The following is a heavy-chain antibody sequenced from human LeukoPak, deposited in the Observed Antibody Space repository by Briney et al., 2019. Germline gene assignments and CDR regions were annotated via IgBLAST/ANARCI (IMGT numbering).Heavy chain of an antibody. CDR1: GGSISSSSYY. Sequence: PSETLSLTCTVSGGSISSSSYYWGWIRQPPGKGLEWIGSIYYSGSTYYNPSLKSRVTISVDTSKNQFSLKLSSVTAAGTAVYYCARRDRWLQFDYWGQGTLVTVSS. V-gene: IGHV4-39*01. CDR2: IYYSGST. CDR3: ARRDRWLQFDY. J-gene: IGHJ4*02. D-gene: IGHD5-24*01.